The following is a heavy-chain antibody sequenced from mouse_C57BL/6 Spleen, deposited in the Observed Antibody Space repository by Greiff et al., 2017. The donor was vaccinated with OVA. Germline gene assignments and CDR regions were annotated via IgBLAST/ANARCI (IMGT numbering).Heavy chain of an antibody. CDR3: ARGRLLDY. Sequence: VQLQQPGAELVKPGASVKLSCKASGYTFTSYWMQWVKQRPGQGLEWIGEIDPSDSYTNYNQKFKGKATLTVDTSSSTAYMQLSSLTSEDSAVYYCARGRLLDYWGQGTTLTVSS. V-gene: IGHV1-50*01. CDR2: IDPSDSYT. CDR1: GYTFTSYW. J-gene: IGHJ2*01.